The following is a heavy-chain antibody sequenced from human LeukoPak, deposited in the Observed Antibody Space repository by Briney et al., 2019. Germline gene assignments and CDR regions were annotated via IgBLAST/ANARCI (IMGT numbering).Heavy chain of an antibody. CDR3: AKDPNGDYIGAFDF. CDR1: GFTFSSYG. V-gene: IGHV3-30*02. CDR2: IRHDGSNK. J-gene: IGHJ3*01. D-gene: IGHD4-17*01. Sequence: PGGSLRLSCAASGFTFSSYGMHWVRQAPGKGLEWVAFIRHDGSNKYYADSVKGRFTISRDNSKNTLYLQMNTLRAEDTAVYYCAKDPNGDYIGAFDFWGQGTMVTVSS.